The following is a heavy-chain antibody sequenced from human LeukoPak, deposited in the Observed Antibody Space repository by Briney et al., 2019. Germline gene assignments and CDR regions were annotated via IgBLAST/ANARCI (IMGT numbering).Heavy chain of an antibody. CDR2: IRYDGSNK. D-gene: IGHD2-2*01. J-gene: IGHJ4*02. CDR3: AKGYGVVPAASGH. Sequence: GGSQRVYCTASGFTFSSYGMHWVRQAPGKGLEWVAFIRYDGSNKYYADSVKGRFSISRDNSKSTLYLQMNSLRAEDTAVYYCAKGYGVVPAASGHWGQGTLVTVSS. V-gene: IGHV3-30*02. CDR1: GFTFSSYG.